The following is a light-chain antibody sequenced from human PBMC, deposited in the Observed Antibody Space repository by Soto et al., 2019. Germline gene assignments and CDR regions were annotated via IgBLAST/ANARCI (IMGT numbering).Light chain of an antibody. CDR2: GNS. CDR1: SSNIGAGYD. J-gene: IGLJ2*01. V-gene: IGLV1-40*01. Sequence: QSVLTQPPSVSGAPGQRVTISCTGSSSNIGAGYDVHWYQQLPGTAPKLLIYGNSNRPSGVPDRFSGSKSGNSASLTISGLQAEDEADYYCSCSSSSNALLFGGGTKVTVL. CDR3: SCSSSSNALL.